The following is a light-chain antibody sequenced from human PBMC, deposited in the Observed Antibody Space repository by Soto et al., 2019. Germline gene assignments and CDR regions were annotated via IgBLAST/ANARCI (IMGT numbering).Light chain of an antibody. CDR3: SSYTSSSTLV. CDR1: SSDVGGYNY. V-gene: IGLV2-14*01. J-gene: IGLJ1*01. Sequence: QSVLTRPASLSGSPGQSITLSCTGTSSDVGGYNYVSWYQQHPGKAPKLMIYDVSNRPSGVSNRFSGSKSGNTASLTISGLQAEDEADYYCSSYTSSSTLVFGTGTKVTVL. CDR2: DVS.